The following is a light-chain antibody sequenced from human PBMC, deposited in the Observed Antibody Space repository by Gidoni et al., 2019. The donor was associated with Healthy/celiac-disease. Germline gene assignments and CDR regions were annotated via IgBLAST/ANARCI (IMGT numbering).Light chain of an antibody. CDR2: QAS. CDR3: QQYNSYLFT. V-gene: IGKV1-5*03. J-gene: IGKJ3*01. CDR1: QSISSW. Sequence: DIQMTQSPSTLSASVVDRVTITCRASQSISSWLAWYQQKPGKAPNLLIYQASILESGVPSRFSGSGSGTEFTTTISSLQPDDFATYYCQQYNSYLFTFGPGTKVDIK.